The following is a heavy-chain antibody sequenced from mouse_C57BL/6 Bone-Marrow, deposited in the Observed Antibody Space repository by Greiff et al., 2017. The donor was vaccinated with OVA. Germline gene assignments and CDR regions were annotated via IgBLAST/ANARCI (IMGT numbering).Heavy chain of an antibody. CDR3: ARGDYGNYECAMDY. CDR1: GYTFTSYW. CDR2: IYPGSGST. V-gene: IGHV1-55*01. Sequence: QVQLQQSGAELVKPGASVKMSCKASGYTFTSYWITWVKQRPGQGLEWIGDIYPGSGSTNYNEKFKSKATLTVDTSSSTAYMQLSSLTSEDSAVYYCARGDYGNYECAMDYWGQGTSVTVSS. D-gene: IGHD2-1*01. J-gene: IGHJ4*01.